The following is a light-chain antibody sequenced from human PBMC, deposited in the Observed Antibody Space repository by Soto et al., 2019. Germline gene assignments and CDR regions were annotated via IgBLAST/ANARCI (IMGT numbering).Light chain of an antibody. Sequence: SSELTQPPSVSVAPGKTARITCGGTNIGSKSVHWYQQKPGQAPVLAIYYDSDRPSGIPGRFPGSNSGNTDTLTISRVEAGDEADYYCQVWDSSSDPGVFGGGTKVTVL. V-gene: IGLV3-21*04. J-gene: IGLJ3*02. CDR3: QVWDSSSDPGV. CDR1: NIGSKS. CDR2: YDS.